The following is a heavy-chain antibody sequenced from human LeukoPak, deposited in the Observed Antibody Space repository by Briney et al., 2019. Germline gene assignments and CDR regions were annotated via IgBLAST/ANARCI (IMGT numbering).Heavy chain of an antibody. CDR2: IYYSGST. J-gene: IGHJ4*02. Sequence: SETLSPTCTVSGGSISSYYWSWIRQPPGKGLEWIGYIYYSGSTNYNPSLKSRVTISVDTSKNQFSLKPSSVTAADTAVYYCARGRGSSSWYGGFFDYWGQGTLVTVSS. V-gene: IGHV4-59*01. CDR1: GGSISSYY. D-gene: IGHD6-13*01. CDR3: ARGRGSSSWYGGFFDY.